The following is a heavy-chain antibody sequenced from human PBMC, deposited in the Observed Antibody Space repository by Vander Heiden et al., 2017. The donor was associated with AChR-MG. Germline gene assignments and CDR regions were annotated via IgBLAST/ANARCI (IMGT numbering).Heavy chain of an antibody. J-gene: IGHJ5*02. Sequence: QVQLVQSGAEVKKPGSSVKVSCQASGGTFSSYAISWGRQAPGQGLEWMGGIIPIFGTANYAQKFQGRVTITADESTSTAYMELSSLRSEDTAVYYCARGGVEVWGSLWFDPWGQGTLVTVSS. CDR1: GGTFSSYA. CDR2: IIPIFGTA. V-gene: IGHV1-69*01. CDR3: ARGGVEVWGSLWFDP. D-gene: IGHD3-16*01.